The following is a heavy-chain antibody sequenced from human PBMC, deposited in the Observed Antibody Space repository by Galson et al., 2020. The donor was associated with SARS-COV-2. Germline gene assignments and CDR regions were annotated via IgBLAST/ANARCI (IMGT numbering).Heavy chain of an antibody. V-gene: IGHV3-33*01. Sequence: GGSLRLSCAASGFTFSSYGMHWVRQAPGKGLEWVAVIWYDGSNKYYADSVKGRFTISRDNSKNTLYLQMNSLRAEDTAVYYCAREPYSSSWYESYSDYWGQGTLVTVSS. D-gene: IGHD6-13*01. J-gene: IGHJ4*02. CDR1: GFTFSSYG. CDR2: IWYDGSNK. CDR3: AREPYSSSWYESYSDY.